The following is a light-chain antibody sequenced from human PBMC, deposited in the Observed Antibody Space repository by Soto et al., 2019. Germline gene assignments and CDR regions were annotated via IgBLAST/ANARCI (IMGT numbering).Light chain of an antibody. CDR3: QQSYSTPLT. J-gene: IGKJ2*01. Sequence: DAQMNQSPSSLSASVGDRVTITSRSSQSSRSYLNWYQQKPGKAPKLLIYAASNLQSGVPSRFSGSGSRTDFTLTISSLQPEDFAIYYCQQSYSTPLTFGQGTKVDIK. CDR2: AAS. CDR1: QSSRSY. V-gene: IGKV1-39*01.